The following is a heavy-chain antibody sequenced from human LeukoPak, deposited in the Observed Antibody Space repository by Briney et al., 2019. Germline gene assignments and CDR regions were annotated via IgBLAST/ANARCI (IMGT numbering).Heavy chain of an antibody. CDR2: INPNSGDT. Sequence: VASVKVSCKASGYTFTGHYLNWLRQAPGQGLEWVGRINPNSGDTKYADIFHGRVIMTRDTSTSTAYMELNGLTSDDTASYYCARDMWELPSDYYYDYWGQGSRFSVSS. CDR3: ARDMWELPSDYYYDY. D-gene: IGHD1-26*01. V-gene: IGHV1-2*06. CDR1: GYTFTGHY. J-gene: IGHJ4*02.